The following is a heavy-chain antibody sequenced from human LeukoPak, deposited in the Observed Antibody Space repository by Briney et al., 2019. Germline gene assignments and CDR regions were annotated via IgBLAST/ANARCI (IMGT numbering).Heavy chain of an antibody. CDR1: GGSISSYY. Sequence: SETLSLTCTVSGGSISSYYWSWIRQPPGKGLEWIGYIYYSGSTNYNPSLKSRVTISVDTSKSQFSLKLSSVTAADTAVYYCARSVAAAGTGIDYWGQGTLVTVSS. D-gene: IGHD6-13*01. J-gene: IGHJ4*02. CDR3: ARSVAAAGTGIDY. CDR2: IYYSGST. V-gene: IGHV4-59*01.